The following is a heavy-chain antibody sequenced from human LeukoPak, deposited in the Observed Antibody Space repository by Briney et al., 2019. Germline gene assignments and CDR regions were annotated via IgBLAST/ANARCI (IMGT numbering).Heavy chain of an antibody. CDR3: ARVSRGNSVGGDY. D-gene: IGHD4-23*01. J-gene: IGHJ4*02. Sequence: SETLSLTCTVSGGSISSYYWSWIRQPPGKGLEWIGYIYYSGSTNYNPSLKSRVTIPLDTSKNQFSLKLSSVTAADTAMYYCARVSRGNSVGGDYWGQGTLVTVSS. CDR1: GGSISSYY. V-gene: IGHV4-59*01. CDR2: IYYSGST.